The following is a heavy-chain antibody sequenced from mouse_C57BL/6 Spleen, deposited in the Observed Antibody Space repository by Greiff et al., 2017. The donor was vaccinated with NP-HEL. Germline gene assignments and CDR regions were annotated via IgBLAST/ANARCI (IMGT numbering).Heavy chain of an antibody. Sequence: QVHVKQSGAELVKPGASVKISCKASGYAFSSYWMNWVKQRPGKGLEWIGQIYPGDGDTNYNGKFKGKATLTADKSSSTAYMQLSSLTSEDSAVYFWARIWDVEFAYWGQGTLVTVSA. CDR2: IYPGDGDT. J-gene: IGHJ3*01. D-gene: IGHD4-1*01. CDR3: ARIWDVEFAY. CDR1: GYAFSSYW. V-gene: IGHV1-80*01.